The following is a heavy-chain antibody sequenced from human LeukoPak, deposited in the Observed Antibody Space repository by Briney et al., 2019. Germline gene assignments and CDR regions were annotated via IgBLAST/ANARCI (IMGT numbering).Heavy chain of an antibody. CDR2: IIPIFGTA. CDR3: ARGPYDRRGQDYYYYYMDV. Sequence: GSSVKVSCKASGGTFSSYVISWVRQAPGQGLEWMGGIIPIFGTANYAQKFQGRVTITADESTSTAYMELSSLRSEDTAVYYCARGPYDRRGQDYYYYYMDVWGRGTTVTVS. V-gene: IGHV1-69*01. D-gene: IGHD3-22*01. J-gene: IGHJ6*03. CDR1: GGTFSSYV.